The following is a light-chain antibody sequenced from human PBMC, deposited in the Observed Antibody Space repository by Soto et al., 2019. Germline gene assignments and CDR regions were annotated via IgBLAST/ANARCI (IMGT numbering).Light chain of an antibody. CDR3: QQSYTTPIT. J-gene: IGKJ5*01. CDR2: AAS. V-gene: IGKV1-39*01. Sequence: DMQLTQSPSSLSASVGDSVILTCLASQTISSHLNWYQQKPGKAPNLLVYAASSLQSGVPSRFTGSGSGTDSTLTISSLQPEDFATYFCQQSYTTPITFGQGTRLQIK. CDR1: QTISSH.